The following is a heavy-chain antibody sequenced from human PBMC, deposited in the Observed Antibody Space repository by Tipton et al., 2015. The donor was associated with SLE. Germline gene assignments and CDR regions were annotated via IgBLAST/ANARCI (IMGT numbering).Heavy chain of an antibody. CDR2: IYYSGST. CDR3: ARNRDAYNWFDP. CDR1: GGSISSGDYY. J-gene: IGHJ5*02. Sequence: TLSLTCTVSGGSISSGDYYWSWIRQPPGKGLEWIGYIYYSGSTYYNPSLKSRVTISVDKSKNQFSLKLSSVTAADTAVYYCARNRDAYNWFDPWGQGTLVTVSS. D-gene: IGHD5-24*01. V-gene: IGHV4-30-4*01.